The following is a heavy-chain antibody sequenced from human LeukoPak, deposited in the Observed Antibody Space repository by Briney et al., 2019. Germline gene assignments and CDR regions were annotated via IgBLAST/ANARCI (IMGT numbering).Heavy chain of an antibody. Sequence: GASVKVSCKASGYTFTSYYMHWVRQAPGQGLEWMGLINPSGGSTSYAQKFQGRVTVTRDTSTSTVHMELSGLRSEDTAVYHCARDQEAFDYWGQGTLVTVSS. CDR3: ARDQEAFDY. CDR1: GYTFTSYY. J-gene: IGHJ4*02. V-gene: IGHV1-46*01. CDR2: INPSGGST.